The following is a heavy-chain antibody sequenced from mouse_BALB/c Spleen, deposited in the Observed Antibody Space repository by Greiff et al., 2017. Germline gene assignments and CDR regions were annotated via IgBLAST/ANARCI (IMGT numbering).Heavy chain of an antibody. V-gene: IGHV1-4*01. CDR3: ARERRGFAY. CDR1: GYAFSSYW. Sequence: VQLQQSGAELVRPGSSVKISCKASGYAFSSYWMHWVKQRPGQGLEWIGYINPSTGYTEYNQKFKDKATLTADKSSSTAYMQLSSLTSEDSAVYYCARERRGFAYWGQGTLVTVSA. CDR2: INPSTGYT. J-gene: IGHJ3*01.